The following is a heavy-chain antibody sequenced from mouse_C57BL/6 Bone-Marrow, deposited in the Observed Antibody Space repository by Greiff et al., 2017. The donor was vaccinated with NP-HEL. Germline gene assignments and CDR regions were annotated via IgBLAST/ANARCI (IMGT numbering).Heavy chain of an antibody. CDR2: INPSNGGT. J-gene: IGHJ4*01. CDR1: GYTFTSYW. Sequence: VKLQQPGTELVKPGASVKLSCKASGYTFTSYWMHWVKQRPGQGLEWIGNINPSNGGTNYNEKFKSKATLTVDKSSSTAYMQLSSLTSEDSAVYYCAREAQATLYAMDYWGQGTSVTVSS. D-gene: IGHD3-2*02. V-gene: IGHV1-53*01. CDR3: AREAQATLYAMDY.